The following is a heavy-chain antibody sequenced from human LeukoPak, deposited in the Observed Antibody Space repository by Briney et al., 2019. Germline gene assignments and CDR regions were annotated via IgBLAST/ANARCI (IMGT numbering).Heavy chain of an antibody. V-gene: IGHV1-2*02. CDR2: INPNSGGT. Sequence: ASVKVSCKASGYTFTGYYMHWVRQAPGQGLEWMGWINPNSGGTNYAQKFQGRVTMTRNTSIRTAYMELSSLSSEDTAVYYCARKFLGSRGYYFDYWGQGTLVTVSS. CDR1: GYTFTGYY. D-gene: IGHD3-10*01. CDR3: ARKFLGSRGYYFDY. J-gene: IGHJ4*02.